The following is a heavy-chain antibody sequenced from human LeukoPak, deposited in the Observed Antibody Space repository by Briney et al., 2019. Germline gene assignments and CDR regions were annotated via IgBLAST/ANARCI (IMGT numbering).Heavy chain of an antibody. J-gene: IGHJ3*02. Sequence: PSETLSLTFTVSGGSISSYYWSGIRQPPGKGLEGIGYIYYIGSTNYNPSLNSRVTISVDTSRNQFSLKLSSVTAADTAVYYCARSPVRDDAFDIWGQGTMVTVSS. CDR3: ARSPVRDDAFDI. CDR1: GGSISSYY. D-gene: IGHD4-17*01. CDR2: IYYIGST. V-gene: IGHV4-59*01.